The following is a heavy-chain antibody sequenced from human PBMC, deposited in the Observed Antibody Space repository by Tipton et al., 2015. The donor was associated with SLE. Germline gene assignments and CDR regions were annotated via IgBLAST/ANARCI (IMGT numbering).Heavy chain of an antibody. Sequence: LRLSCTVSGGSISSGSYYWSWIRQPAGKGLEWIGRIYISRRTNYHPSLTRRVTISVDTSKNQFSLKLSSVTAADTAVYYCARVGVEDYGDYPGGEGDYWGQGTLVTVSS. CDR1: GGSISSGSYY. CDR3: ARVGVEDYGDYPGGEGDY. V-gene: IGHV4-61*02. CDR2: IYISRRT. J-gene: IGHJ4*02. D-gene: IGHD4-17*01.